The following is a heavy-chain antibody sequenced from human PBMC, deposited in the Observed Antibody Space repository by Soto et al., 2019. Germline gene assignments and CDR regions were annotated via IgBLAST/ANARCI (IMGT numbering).Heavy chain of an antibody. CDR1: GFTVSSFS. CDR2: ISASSTTI. CDR3: ARSSGDYRTYWYLDL. J-gene: IGHJ2*01. V-gene: IGHV3-48*01. D-gene: IGHD4-17*01. Sequence: RGSLRLSCAVSGFTVSSFSMNWVRQAPGKGLEWVSYISASSTTIYYADSAKGRFTISRDNAKNSLYLQMNSLRAEDTAVYYCARSSGDYRTYWYLDLWGRGTLVTVSS.